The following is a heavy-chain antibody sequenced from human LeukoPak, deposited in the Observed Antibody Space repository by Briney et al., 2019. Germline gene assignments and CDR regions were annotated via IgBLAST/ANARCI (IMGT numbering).Heavy chain of an antibody. CDR2: INHSGST. J-gene: IGHJ4*02. Sequence: SETLSLTCAVYGGSFSGYYWSWIRQPPGKGLEWIGEINHSGSTNYNPSLKSRVTISVDTSKNQFSMKLSSVTAADTAVYYCARARRGVEMATIFDFWGQGTLVTVSS. V-gene: IGHV4-34*01. CDR1: GGSFSGYY. CDR3: ARARRGVEMATIFDF. D-gene: IGHD5-24*01.